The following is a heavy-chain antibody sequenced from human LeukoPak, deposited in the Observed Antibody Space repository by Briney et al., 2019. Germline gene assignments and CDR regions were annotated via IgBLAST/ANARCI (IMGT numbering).Heavy chain of an antibody. V-gene: IGHV4-59*01. CDR2: IHFSGST. Sequence: SETLSLTCTVSDASISGYYWSWIRQPPGKGLEWIGSIHFSGSTNYNPSLRSRVTISVDTSKNQLSLKLSSVTAADTAVYYCARDLGGIYFDYWGQGTLVIVSS. CDR3: ARDLGGIYFDY. CDR1: DASISGYY. D-gene: IGHD1-26*01. J-gene: IGHJ4*02.